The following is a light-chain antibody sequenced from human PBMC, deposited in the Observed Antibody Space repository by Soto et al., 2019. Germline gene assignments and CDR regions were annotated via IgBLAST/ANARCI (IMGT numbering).Light chain of an antibody. V-gene: IGKV4-1*01. J-gene: IGKJ1*01. CDR2: WAS. CDR1: QSVLYSSNNKNY. CDR3: QQYYSIPRT. Sequence: DIVMTQSPDSLAVSPGERATINCKSSQSVLYSSNNKNYLSWYQQKPGQPPKVLIYWASTRESGVPDRFSGSGSGTDFTLTISSLQAEDVAVYYCQQYYSIPRTFGQGTKVEIK.